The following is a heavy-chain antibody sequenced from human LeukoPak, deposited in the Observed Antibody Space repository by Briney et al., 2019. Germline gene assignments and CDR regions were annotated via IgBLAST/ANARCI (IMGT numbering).Heavy chain of an antibody. J-gene: IGHJ4*02. CDR2: INPSGGST. CDR3: ATDLLSLKPLRYFDSG. Sequence: ASVKVSCKASGYTFTSYYTHWVRQAPGQGLEWMGIINPSGGSTSYAQKFQGRVTMTEDTSTDTAYMELSSLRSEDTAVYYCATDLLSLKPLRYFDSGWGQGTLVTVSS. V-gene: IGHV1-46*01. CDR1: GYTFTSYY. D-gene: IGHD3-9*01.